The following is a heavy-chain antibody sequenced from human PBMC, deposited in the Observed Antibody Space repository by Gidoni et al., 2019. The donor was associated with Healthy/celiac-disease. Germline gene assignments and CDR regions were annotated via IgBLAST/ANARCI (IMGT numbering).Heavy chain of an antibody. CDR2: INHSGST. CDR3: ARKRVYDYVWGSYRYTSDAFDI. V-gene: IGHV4-34*01. J-gene: IGHJ3*02. CDR1: GGSFSGSY. Sequence: QVQLQQWGAGLLKPSGTLSLTCAVYGGSFSGSYWSWIRQPPGKGLEWIGEINHSGSTNYNPSLKSRVTISVDTSKNQFSLKLSSVTAADTAVYYCARKRVYDYVWGSYRYTSDAFDIWGQGTMVTVSS. D-gene: IGHD3-16*02.